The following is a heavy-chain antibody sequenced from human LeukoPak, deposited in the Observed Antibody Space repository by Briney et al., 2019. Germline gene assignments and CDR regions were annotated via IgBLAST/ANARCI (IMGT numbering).Heavy chain of an antibody. CDR2: INSDGSST. V-gene: IGHV3-74*01. Sequence: GGSLRLSCAASGFTFSSYWMHWVRQAPGKGLVWVSRINSDGSSTSYADSVKGRFTISRDNSKNTLYLQMNSLRAEDTAVYYCARDRCSGGSCYSGYYYYGMDVWGQGTTVTVSS. D-gene: IGHD2-15*01. CDR3: ARDRCSGGSCYSGYYYYGMDV. CDR1: GFTFSSYW. J-gene: IGHJ6*02.